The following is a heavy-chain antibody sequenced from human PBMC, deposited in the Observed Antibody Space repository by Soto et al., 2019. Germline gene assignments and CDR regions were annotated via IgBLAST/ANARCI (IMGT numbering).Heavy chain of an antibody. V-gene: IGHV1-8*01. CDR2: MNPYSGNT. J-gene: IGHJ4*02. CDR3: ARRKERSGPHYFDY. Sequence: PSVKVSCKASGYTFTTYDISWVRQATGQGLEWMGWMNPYSGNTGYAQKFQGRVTVTRNTSISTVYMELSGLRPDDTAVYYCARRKERSGPHYFDYWGQGSQVTVSS. D-gene: IGHD6-25*01. CDR1: GYTFTTYD.